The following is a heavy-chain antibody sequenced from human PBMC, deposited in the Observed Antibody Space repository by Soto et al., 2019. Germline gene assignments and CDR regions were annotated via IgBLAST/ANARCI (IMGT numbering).Heavy chain of an antibody. V-gene: IGHV3-7*04. J-gene: IGHJ4*02. CDR3: ARYSGSYAVVH. Sequence: PGGSLRLSCAASGFTFSNDWRSWVRQAPGKGLEWVANIKQDGSEIYYGDSVKGRFTISRDNAKNSLYLQMSSLRAEDTAVYYCARYSGSYAVVHWGQGTLVTVSS. CDR2: IKQDGSEI. CDR1: GFTFSNDW. D-gene: IGHD1-26*01.